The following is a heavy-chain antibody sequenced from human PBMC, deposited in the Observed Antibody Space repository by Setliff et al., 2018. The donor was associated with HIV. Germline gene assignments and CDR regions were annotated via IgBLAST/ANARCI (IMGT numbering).Heavy chain of an antibody. CDR3: AGVNTAMARNYYYMDV. CDR2: IHSSGTT. J-gene: IGHJ6*03. CDR1: GGSFSSSTYS. Sequence: PSETLSLTCTVSGGSFSSSTYSWGWIRQPPGMGLEWIGSIHSSGTTYYNPSLKSRVAISVDTSRSQFSLKLRSVTAADTAVYYCAGVNTAMARNYYYMDVWGKGTTVTSP. V-gene: IGHV4-39*01. D-gene: IGHD5-18*01.